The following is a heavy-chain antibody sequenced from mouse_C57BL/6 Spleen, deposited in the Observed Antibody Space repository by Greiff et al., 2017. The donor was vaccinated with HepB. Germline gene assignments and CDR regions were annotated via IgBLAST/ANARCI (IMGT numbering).Heavy chain of an antibody. CDR3: ARVPYYGSSYYFDY. V-gene: IGHV3-6*01. CDR2: ISYDGSN. Sequence: EVKLVESGPGLVKPSQSLSLTCSVTGYSITSGYYWNWIRQFPGNKLEWMGYISYDGSNNYNPSLKNRISITRDTSKNQFFLKLNSVTTEDTATYYCARVPYYGSSYYFDYWGQGTTLTVSS. J-gene: IGHJ2*01. CDR1: GYSITSGYY. D-gene: IGHD1-1*01.